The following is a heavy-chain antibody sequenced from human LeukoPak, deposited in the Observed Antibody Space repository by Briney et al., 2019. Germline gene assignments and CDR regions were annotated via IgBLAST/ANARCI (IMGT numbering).Heavy chain of an antibody. CDR2: IDSGGNT. D-gene: IGHD2-8*02. J-gene: IGHJ6*03. V-gene: IGHV3-53*01. CDR1: GFTVSGNY. Sequence: GGSLRLSCAASGFTVSGNYMSWVRQAPGEGLEWVSIIDSGGNTYYADSVKGRFTISRDNAKNSLYLQMNSLRAEDTAVYYCARDPSLTTGYYYYMDVWGQGTTVTVSS. CDR3: ARDPSLTTGYYYYMDV.